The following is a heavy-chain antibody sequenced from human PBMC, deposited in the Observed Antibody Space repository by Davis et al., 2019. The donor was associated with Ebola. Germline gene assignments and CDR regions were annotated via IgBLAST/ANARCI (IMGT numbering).Heavy chain of an antibody. CDR3: AKGPDGYNFFHYGLDV. CDR2: ISWKSGSI. J-gene: IGHJ6*04. D-gene: IGHD5-24*01. V-gene: IGHV3-9*01. Sequence: SLKISCAASGFTFSTYWMHWVRQAPGKGLEWVSGISWKSGSIGYADSVKGRFTISSDNAKRSLYLQMNSLKVEDTALYYCAKGPDGYNFFHYGLDVWGKGTTVTVSS. CDR1: GFTFSTYW.